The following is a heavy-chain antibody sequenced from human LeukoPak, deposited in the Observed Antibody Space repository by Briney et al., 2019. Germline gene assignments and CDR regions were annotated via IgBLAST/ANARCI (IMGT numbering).Heavy chain of an antibody. D-gene: IGHD5-18*01. CDR3: AKDRYSYGYFDY. J-gene: IGHJ4*02. Sequence: GGSLRLSCAASGFTFSSYAMSWVRQARGKGLEWVSAISGSGGSTYYADSVKGRFTISRDNSKNTLYLQMNSLRAEDTAVYYCAKDRYSYGYFDYWGQGTLVTVSS. CDR2: ISGSGGST. V-gene: IGHV3-23*01. CDR1: GFTFSSYA.